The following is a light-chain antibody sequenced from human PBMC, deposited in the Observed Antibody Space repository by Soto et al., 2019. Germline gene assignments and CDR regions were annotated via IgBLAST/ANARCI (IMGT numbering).Light chain of an antibody. CDR2: KAS. J-gene: IGKJ2*01. V-gene: IGKV1-5*03. CDR1: QSISSW. CDR3: QQYNSYSYT. Sequence: DIQMTQSPSPLSASVGDRVTITCRASQSISSWLAWYQQKPGKAPKLLIYKASSLKSGGPARFSGSGSGTEFTLTNSSLQPDDLATDYGQQYNSYSYTFGHGTQLESK.